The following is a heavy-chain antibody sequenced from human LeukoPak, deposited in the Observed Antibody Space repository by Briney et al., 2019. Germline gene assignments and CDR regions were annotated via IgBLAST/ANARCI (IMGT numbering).Heavy chain of an antibody. Sequence: PSETLSLTCTVSGGSISSGGYYWSWIRQHPGKGLEWIGYIYYSGSTNYNPSLKSRVTISVDTSKNQLSLKLSSVTAADTAVYYCAVGAHTAMERGLDYWGQGTLVTVSS. D-gene: IGHD5-18*01. V-gene: IGHV4-31*03. J-gene: IGHJ4*02. CDR2: IYYSGST. CDR1: GGSISSGGYY. CDR3: AVGAHTAMERGLDY.